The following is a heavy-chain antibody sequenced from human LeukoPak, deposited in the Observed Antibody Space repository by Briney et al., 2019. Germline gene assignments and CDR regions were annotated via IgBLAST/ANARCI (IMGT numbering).Heavy chain of an antibody. D-gene: IGHD2-15*01. CDR1: GYTFTSYG. CDR3: TRDLDIVVVVGATRDYFDY. CDR2: ISAYNCNT. V-gene: IGHV1-18*01. J-gene: IGHJ4*02. Sequence: ASVKVSCKASGYTFTSYGISWVRQAPGQGLEWMGWISAYNCNTNYAQKLQGRVTMTTDTSTSTAYMELRSLRSDDTAIYYCTRDLDIVVVVGATRDYFDYWGQGTLVTVSS.